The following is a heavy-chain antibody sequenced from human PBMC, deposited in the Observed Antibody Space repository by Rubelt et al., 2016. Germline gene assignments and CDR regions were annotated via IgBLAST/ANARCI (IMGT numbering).Heavy chain of an antibody. CDR3: ARSGKQWDALDY. D-gene: IGHD6-19*01. CDR1: GFTFSSYA. CDR2: IYSGGST. J-gene: IGHJ4*02. V-gene: IGHV3-23*03. Sequence: EVQLLESGGGLVQPGGSLRLSCAASGFTFSSYAMSWVRQAPGKGLEWVSVIYSGGSTYYADSVKGRFTISRDNSKNTLYRQMNSLRAEDTAVYYCARSGKQWDALDYWGQGTLVTVSS.